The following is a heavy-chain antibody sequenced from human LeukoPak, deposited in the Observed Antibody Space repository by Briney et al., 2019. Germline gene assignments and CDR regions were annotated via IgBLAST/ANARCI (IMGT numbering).Heavy chain of an antibody. CDR1: GGSIRSTVYY. J-gene: IGHJ4*02. CDR2: IDYSGGT. CDR3: ARSIAVLKRYFDF. D-gene: IGHD3-10*02. V-gene: IGHV4-39*01. Sequence: SETLSLTCTISGGSIRSTVYYRGWIRQPPGKGLEWVGTIDYSGGTYYNPSLKSRVSISVDTSKNQFSLNLSSVTAADTAVYYCARSIAVLKRYFDFWGQGKLVTVSS.